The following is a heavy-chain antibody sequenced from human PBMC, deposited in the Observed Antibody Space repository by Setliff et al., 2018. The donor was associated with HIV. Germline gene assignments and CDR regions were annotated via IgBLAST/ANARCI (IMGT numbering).Heavy chain of an antibody. V-gene: IGHV3-23*01. D-gene: IGHD3-16*01. CDR2: IGGSGDST. CDR3: AKDYTPTFWEYNWFDV. J-gene: IGHJ5*02. CDR1: GFTFNYHA. Sequence: PGGSLRLSCAASGFTFNYHAMTWVRQAPGKGLEWVSGIGGSGDSTFYAHSVKGRFTISRDNSRDTLYLEMNNLRAEDTALYYCAKDYTPTFWEYNWFDVWGQGTQVTVSS.